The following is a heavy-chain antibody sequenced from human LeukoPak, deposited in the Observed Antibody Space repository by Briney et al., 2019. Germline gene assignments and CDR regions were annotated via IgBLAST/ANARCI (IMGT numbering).Heavy chain of an antibody. J-gene: IGHJ4*02. CDR1: GYTFTGYY. CDR3: ARGGARITIFGVPEYYFDY. CDR2: INPNSGGT. V-gene: IGHV1-2*02. Sequence: GASVKVSCKASGYTFTGYYMHWVRQAPGQGLEWMGWINPNSGGTNYAQKFQGRVTMTRDTSISTAYMELSRLRSDDTAVYYCARGGARITIFGVPEYYFDYWGQGTLVTVSS. D-gene: IGHD3-3*01.